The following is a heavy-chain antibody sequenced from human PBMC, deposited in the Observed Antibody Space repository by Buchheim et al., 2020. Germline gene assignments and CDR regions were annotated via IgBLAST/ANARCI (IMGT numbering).Heavy chain of an antibody. Sequence: QVQLQESGPGLVKPSETLSLTCTVSGGSISSYYWSWIRQPPGKGLEWIGYIYYSGSTNYNPSLKSRVTISVETSKNQFSLKLSSVTAADTAVYYCARAPGYSYGYYYYYGMDVWGQGTT. CDR3: ARAPGYSYGYYYYYGMDV. J-gene: IGHJ6*02. CDR2: IYYSGST. CDR1: GGSISSYY. V-gene: IGHV4-59*01. D-gene: IGHD5-18*01.